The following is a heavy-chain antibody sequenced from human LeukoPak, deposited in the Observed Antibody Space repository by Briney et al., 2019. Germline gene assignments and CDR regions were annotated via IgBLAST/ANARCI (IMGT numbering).Heavy chain of an antibody. Sequence: GASVKVSCKASGGTFSSYAISWVRQAPGQGLEWMGIINPSGGSTSYAQKFQGRVTMTRDMSTSTVYMELSSLRSEDTAVYYCARGGQLVKNWFDPWGQGILVTVSS. V-gene: IGHV1-46*01. CDR3: ARGGQLVKNWFDP. J-gene: IGHJ5*02. D-gene: IGHD6-6*01. CDR1: GGTFSSYA. CDR2: INPSGGST.